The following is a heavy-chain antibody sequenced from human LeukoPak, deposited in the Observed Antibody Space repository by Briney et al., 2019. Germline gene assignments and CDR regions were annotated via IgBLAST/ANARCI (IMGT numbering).Heavy chain of an antibody. D-gene: IGHD4-17*01. Sequence: GASVRVSCKASGYTFTNYGISWVRQAPGQGLEWMGWISAYNGNTNYAQKLQGRVTMTTDTSTSTAYMELRSLRSDDTAVYYCARGGTTVTSILRKGDYYYYMDVWGKGTTVTVSS. J-gene: IGHJ6*03. CDR2: ISAYNGNT. CDR3: ARGGTTVTSILRKGDYYYYMDV. CDR1: GYTFTNYG. V-gene: IGHV1-18*01.